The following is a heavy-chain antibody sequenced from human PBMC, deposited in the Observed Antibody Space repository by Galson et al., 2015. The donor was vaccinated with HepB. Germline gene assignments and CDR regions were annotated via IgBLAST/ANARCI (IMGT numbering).Heavy chain of an antibody. CDR3: ARDLVTPPVYYYYMDV. D-gene: IGHD4-23*01. J-gene: IGHJ6*03. V-gene: IGHV1-69*13. CDR1: GGTFSSYA. CDR2: IIPIFGTA. Sequence: SVKVSCKASGGTFSSYAISWVRQAPGQGLEWMGGIIPIFGTANYAQKFQGRVTITADESTSTAYMELSSLRSEDTAVYYCARDLVTPPVYYYYMDVWGKGTTVTVSS.